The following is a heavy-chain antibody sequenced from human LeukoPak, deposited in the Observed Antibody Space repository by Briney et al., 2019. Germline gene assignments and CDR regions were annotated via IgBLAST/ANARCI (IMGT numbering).Heavy chain of an antibody. CDR3: ARGGRLELLTY. V-gene: IGHV4-34*01. Sequence: SQTQSLACALYAGSFSGYYWGWVRQPPGEGLEWIGEINHIGSNNYHPSLKAQVTIPGDTSKNQFSQKPGSVTGAGTAMYYCARGGRLELLTYWGQGTLVTVSS. J-gene: IGHJ4*02. D-gene: IGHD1-7*01. CDR2: INHIGSN. CDR1: AGSFSGYY.